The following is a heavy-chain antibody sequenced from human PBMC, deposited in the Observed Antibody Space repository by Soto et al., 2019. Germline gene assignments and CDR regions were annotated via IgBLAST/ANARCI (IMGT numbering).Heavy chain of an antibody. CDR3: AKAAPGVAGNSRWYFDL. CDR2: ISWNSGSI. V-gene: IGHV3-9*01. Sequence: EVQLVESGGGLVQPGRSLRLSCAASGFTFDDYAMHWVRQAPGKGLEWVSGISWNSGSIGYADSVKGRFTISRDNATNSLYLHMNSLRAEDTALYYCAKAAPGVAGNSRWYFDLWGRGTLVTVSS. J-gene: IGHJ2*01. D-gene: IGHD6-19*01. CDR1: GFTFDDYA.